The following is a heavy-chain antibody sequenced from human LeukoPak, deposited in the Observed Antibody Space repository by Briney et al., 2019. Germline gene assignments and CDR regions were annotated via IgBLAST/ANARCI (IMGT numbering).Heavy chain of an antibody. CDR2: ISKDGNNK. CDR1: GFAFSSYG. CDR3: LCSSTSSSYYYYGMDV. D-gene: IGHD2-2*01. Sequence: PGRSLRLSCAASGFAFSSYGMHWVHQAPGRGLEWVAVISKDGNNKYYVDSVKGRFTISRDNSENTLYLQMNSLRTDDTAVYYCLCSSTSSSYYYYGMDVWGQGTTVTVSS. V-gene: IGHV3-30*03. J-gene: IGHJ6*02.